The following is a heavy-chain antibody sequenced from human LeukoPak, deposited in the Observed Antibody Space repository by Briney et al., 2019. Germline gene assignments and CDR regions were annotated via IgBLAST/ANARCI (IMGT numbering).Heavy chain of an antibody. CDR3: ATSTPYKGGSSGGWFDP. CDR1: GYTLTELS. J-gene: IGHJ5*02. Sequence: ASVKVSCKVSGYTLTELSMHWVRQAPGKGLEWMGGFDPEDGETIYAQKFQGRVTVTEDTSTDTAYTELSSLRSEDTAVYYCATSTPYKGGSSGGWFDPWGQGTLVTVSS. D-gene: IGHD1-26*01. CDR2: FDPEDGET. V-gene: IGHV1-24*01.